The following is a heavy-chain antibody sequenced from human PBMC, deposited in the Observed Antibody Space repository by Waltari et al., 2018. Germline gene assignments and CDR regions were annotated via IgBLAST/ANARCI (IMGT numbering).Heavy chain of an antibody. D-gene: IGHD2-15*01. CDR2: IYHSGST. V-gene: IGHV4-31*03. J-gene: IGHJ3*02. CDR3: ARAPPVVTPPDAFDI. Sequence: QVQLQESGPGLVTPSQTLSLTCTVSGGSISRGGYHWSWIRQHPGKGPEWIGYIYHSGSTYYNPSLKSRGTISVDRSKNQFSLKLSSVTAADTAVYYCARAPPVVTPPDAFDIWGQGTMVTVSS. CDR1: GGSISRGGYH.